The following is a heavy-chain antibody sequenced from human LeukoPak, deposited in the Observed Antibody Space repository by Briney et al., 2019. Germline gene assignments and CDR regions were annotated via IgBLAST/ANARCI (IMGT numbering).Heavy chain of an antibody. D-gene: IGHD3-10*01. CDR2: INHSGST. CDR3: AREWFGDLAPY. J-gene: IGHJ4*02. Sequence: PSETLSLTCAVYGGSFSGYYWSWIRQPPGKGLEWIGEINHSGSTNYNPSLKSRVTISVDTSTTQFSLKLSSVTAADTAVYYCAREWFGDLAPYWGQGTLVTVSS. V-gene: IGHV4-34*01. CDR1: GGSFSGYY.